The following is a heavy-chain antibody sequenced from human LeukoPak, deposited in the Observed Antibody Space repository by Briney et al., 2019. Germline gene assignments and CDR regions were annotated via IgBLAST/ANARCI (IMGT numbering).Heavy chain of an antibody. CDR3: ARHLYCGGDCQSHFDY. Sequence: HGESLKISCKGSGYRFTSYWIGWVRQMPGKGLEWMGIISPGDSDARYSPSFQGQVTISADRSISTAYLQWSSLKASDTAMYYCARHLYCGGDCQSHFDYWGRGTLVTVSS. CDR2: ISPGDSDA. D-gene: IGHD2-21*02. J-gene: IGHJ4*02. V-gene: IGHV5-51*01. CDR1: GYRFTSYW.